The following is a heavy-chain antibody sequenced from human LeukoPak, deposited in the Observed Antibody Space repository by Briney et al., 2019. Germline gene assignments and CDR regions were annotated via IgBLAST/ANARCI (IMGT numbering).Heavy chain of an antibody. V-gene: IGHV3-30*04. J-gene: IGHJ5*01. CDR3: GYYNSGSYSTPDS. CDR1: RFTFSNYA. Sequence: PGGSLRLSCAASRFTFSNYAMHWVRQAPGKGLEWVAVISYDGVNQYYADSVKGRFTISRDNSKNTLYLQMKTLRSEDTAVYYCGYYNSGSYSTPDSWGQGTQVTVSS. D-gene: IGHD3-10*01. CDR2: ISYDGVNQ.